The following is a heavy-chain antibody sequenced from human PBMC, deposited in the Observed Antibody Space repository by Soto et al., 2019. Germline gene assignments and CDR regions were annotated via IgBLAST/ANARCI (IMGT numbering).Heavy chain of an antibody. J-gene: IGHJ3*02. Sequence: SETLSLTCIVSGGSISGYFWSWIRQPPGKGLEWIGHIYYDGNTNYKPSLESRLTMSVDTSKNQISLMLRSVTAADTAVYYWARARSGDNIDAFDIWGQGTMVTV. CDR2: IYYDGNT. V-gene: IGHV4-59*01. D-gene: IGHD3-3*01. CDR1: GGSISGYF. CDR3: ARARSGDNIDAFDI.